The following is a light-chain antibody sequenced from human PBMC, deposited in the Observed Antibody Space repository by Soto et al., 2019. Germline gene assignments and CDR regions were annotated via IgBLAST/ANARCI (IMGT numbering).Light chain of an antibody. V-gene: IGKV3-15*01. CDR3: QQYNNGPTYT. Sequence: MTQAPALLYVTPGERPTFSCCASQRGTSGLAWYQQKPGQAHRLLICSASSRAPGIPARFSGSGTGTEFTHTISSLQSEDFAVYYCQQYNNGPTYTFGQGTKLEIK. J-gene: IGKJ2*01. CDR2: SAS. CDR1: QRGTSG.